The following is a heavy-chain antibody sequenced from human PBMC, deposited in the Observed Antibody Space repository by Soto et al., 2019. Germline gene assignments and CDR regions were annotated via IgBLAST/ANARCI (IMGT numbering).Heavy chain of an antibody. V-gene: IGHV1-69*01. D-gene: IGHD6-6*01. CDR1: GGTFSSYA. CDR3: AGRLAARPDFTPNYYCYYGMDV. CDR2: IIPIFGTA. Sequence: QVQLVQSGAEVKKPGSSVKVSCKASGGTFSSYAISWVRQAPGQGLEWMGGIIPIFGTANYAQKFQGRVTITADESTSTAYMELSSLRSGDTAVYYCAGRLAARPDFTPNYYCYYGMDVWGQGTTVTVSS. J-gene: IGHJ6*02.